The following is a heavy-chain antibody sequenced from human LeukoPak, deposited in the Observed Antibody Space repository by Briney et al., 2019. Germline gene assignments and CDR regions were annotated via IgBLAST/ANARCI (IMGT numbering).Heavy chain of an antibody. CDR3: ARSLDGYCSGGSCLSYYFDY. J-gene: IGHJ4*02. V-gene: IGHV3-7*01. CDR2: IKQDGSEK. D-gene: IGHD2-15*01. CDR1: GFTFSSYW. Sequence: AGGSLRLSCAASGFTFSSYWMSWVRQAPGKGLEWVANIKQDGSEKYYVDSVKGRFTISRDNAKNSPYLQMNSLRAEDTAVYYCARSLDGYCSGGSCLSYYFDYWGQGTLVTVSS.